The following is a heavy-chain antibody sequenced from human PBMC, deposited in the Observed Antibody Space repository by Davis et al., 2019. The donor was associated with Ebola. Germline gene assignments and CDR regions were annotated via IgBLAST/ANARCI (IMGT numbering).Heavy chain of an antibody. CDR1: GVSISSHY. CDR3: ARDRHDTSGYGF. V-gene: IGHV4-59*11. Sequence: SETLSLTCTVSGVSISSHYWSWIRQSPGKELEWIGYKFHSGPSNYNPSLQSRVTISVDTSKNQFSLNLTSVTAADTAVYYCARDRHDTSGYGFWGQGTLVTVSS. J-gene: IGHJ4*02. CDR2: KFHSGPS. D-gene: IGHD3-22*01.